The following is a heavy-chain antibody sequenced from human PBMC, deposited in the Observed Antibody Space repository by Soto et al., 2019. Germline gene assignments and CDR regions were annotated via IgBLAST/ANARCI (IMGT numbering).Heavy chain of an antibody. J-gene: IGHJ6*03. CDR1: GFTFSNCA. CDR3: AKASLRTVEAVALTPPYYYYMDV. CDR2: ISGGGSVT. V-gene: IGHV3-23*01. Sequence: GGSLRLSCAASGFTFSNCAMNWVRQAPGKGLQWVSVISGGGSVTYYADSVKGRFTISRDNSKNTVYLQMNSLRVEDTAVYYCAKASLRTVEAVALTPPYYYYMDVWGTGTAVTVSS. D-gene: IGHD4-4*01.